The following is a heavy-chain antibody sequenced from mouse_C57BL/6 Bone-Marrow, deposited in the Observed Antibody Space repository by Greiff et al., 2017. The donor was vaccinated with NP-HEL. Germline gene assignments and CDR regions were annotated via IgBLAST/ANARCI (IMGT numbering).Heavy chain of an antibody. CDR2: ISYDGSN. CDR3: ARDYGSSPGGFAY. Sequence: EVQVVESGPGLVKPSQSLSLTCSVTGYSITSGYYWNWIRQFPGNKLEWMGYISYDGSNNYNPSLKNRISITRDTSKNQFFLKLNSVTTEDTATYYCARDYGSSPGGFAYWGQGTLVTVSA. J-gene: IGHJ3*01. CDR1: GYSITSGYY. V-gene: IGHV3-6*01. D-gene: IGHD1-1*01.